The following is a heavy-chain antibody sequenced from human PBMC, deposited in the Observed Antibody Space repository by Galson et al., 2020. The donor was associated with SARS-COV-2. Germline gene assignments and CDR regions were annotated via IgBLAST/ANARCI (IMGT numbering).Heavy chain of an antibody. D-gene: IGHD6-19*01. V-gene: IGHV1-24*01. J-gene: IGHJ6*02. CDR3: ATAIAVAGSSKYYYYYYGMDV. CDR2: FDPEDGET. Sequence: ASVKVSCKVSGYTLTELSMHWVRQAPGKGLEWMGGFDPEDGETIYAQKFQGRVTMTGDTSTDTAYMELSSLRSEDTAVYYCATAIAVAGSSKYYYYYYGMDVWGQGTTVTVSS. CDR1: GYTLTELS.